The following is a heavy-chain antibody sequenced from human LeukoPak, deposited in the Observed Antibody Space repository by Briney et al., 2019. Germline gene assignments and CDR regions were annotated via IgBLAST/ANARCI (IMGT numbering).Heavy chain of an antibody. V-gene: IGHV3-23*01. CDR1: GFTFSSYS. J-gene: IGHJ4*02. D-gene: IGHD1-26*01. Sequence: PGGSLRLSCAASGFTFSSYSMSWVRQAPGKGLEWVSDISGSGGSTYYADSVKGRFTISRDNSKNTLYLQMNSLRDEDTAVYDCAKAGFSGSYFGDWGQGILVTV. CDR2: ISGSGGST. CDR3: AKAGFSGSYFGD.